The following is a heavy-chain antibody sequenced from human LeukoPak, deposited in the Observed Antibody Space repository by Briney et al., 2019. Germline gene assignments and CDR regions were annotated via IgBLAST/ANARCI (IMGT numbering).Heavy chain of an antibody. D-gene: IGHD2-2*01. J-gene: IGHJ3*02. V-gene: IGHV3-30*02. CDR2: ILFDVTNK. CDR3: AKDKGFCTTTTCYVLSNDAFDI. Sequence: PGGSLRLSCAASGFSFRNFGMHWVRQAPGKGLEWVAFILFDVTNKYYTDSVEGRFTISRDNSKNTLYLQMSSLRAEDTAVYYCAKDKGFCTTTTCYVLSNDAFDIWGQGTMVTVSS. CDR1: GFSFRNFG.